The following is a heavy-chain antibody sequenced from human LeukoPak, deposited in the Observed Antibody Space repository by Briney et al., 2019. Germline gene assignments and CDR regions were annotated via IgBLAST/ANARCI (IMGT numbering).Heavy chain of an antibody. CDR3: VKTPRSSSWYLHFDY. D-gene: IGHD6-13*01. CDR2: ISSNGGST. CDR1: GFTFSSYA. V-gene: IGHV3-64D*06. Sequence: PGASLRLSCAASGFTFSSYAMHWVRQAPGKGLEYVSAISSNGGSTYYADSVKGRFTISRDNSKNTLYLQMSSLRAEDTAVYYCVKTPRSSSWYLHFDYWGQGTLVTVSS. J-gene: IGHJ4*02.